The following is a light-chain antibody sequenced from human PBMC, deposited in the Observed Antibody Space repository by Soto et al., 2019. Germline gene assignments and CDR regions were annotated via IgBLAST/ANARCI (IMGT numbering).Light chain of an antibody. V-gene: IGKV1-5*01. CDR3: QQYNRPIT. CDR1: QSISSW. Sequence: DIPMTQSPSTLSASVGDRVTITCRASQSISSWLAWYQQKPGKAPKLLIYDASSLESGVPSRFSGSGSGTEFTLTISSLQPDDFATYYCQQYNRPITFGPGTKVDIK. CDR2: DAS. J-gene: IGKJ3*01.